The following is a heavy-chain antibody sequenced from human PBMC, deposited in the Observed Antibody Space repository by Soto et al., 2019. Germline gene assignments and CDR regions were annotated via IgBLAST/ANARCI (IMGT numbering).Heavy chain of an antibody. CDR2: IYWDDDK. J-gene: IGHJ5*02. CDR1: GFSLSTSGVG. CDR3: AHRVAPDYDILDWFDP. Sequence: QITLKESGPTLVKPTQTLTLTCTFSGFSLSTSGVGVGWIRQPPGKALEWLALIYWDDDKRYSPSLKSRLTITKDTPKNQVVLTMTNMDPVDTATYYCAHRVAPDYDILDWFDPWGQGTLGTVSS. D-gene: IGHD3-9*01. V-gene: IGHV2-5*02.